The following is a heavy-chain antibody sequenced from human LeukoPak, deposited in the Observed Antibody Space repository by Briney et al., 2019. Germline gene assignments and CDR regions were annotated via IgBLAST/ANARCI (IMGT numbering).Heavy chain of an antibody. CDR2: IRSSSSYI. CDR1: GFTFSSYS. J-gene: IGHJ5*02. CDR3: AKDSSSWYFLRAAYNWFDP. V-gene: IGHV3-21*04. Sequence: GGSLRLSCAASGFTFSSYSMNWVRQAPGKGLEWVSSIRSSSSYIYYADSVKGRFTISRDNSKNTLYLQMNSLRAEDTAVYYCAKDSSSWYFLRAAYNWFDPWGQGTLVTVSS. D-gene: IGHD6-13*01.